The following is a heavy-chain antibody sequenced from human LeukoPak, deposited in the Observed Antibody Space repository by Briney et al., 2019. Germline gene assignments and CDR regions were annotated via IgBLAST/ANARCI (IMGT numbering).Heavy chain of an antibody. J-gene: IGHJ4*02. V-gene: IGHV4-39*01. CDR3: ATRVDPSAWGF. Sequence: PSETLSLTCTVSGGSISTNYYYWGWIRQPPGKGLEWIGSIHYSGTTYYNPSLKSRVTISVDTSKNQFSLRLSSVTAADTAVYYCATRVDPSAWGFWGQGTLVTVSS. CDR1: GGSISTNYYY. D-gene: IGHD2-2*01. CDR2: IHYSGTT.